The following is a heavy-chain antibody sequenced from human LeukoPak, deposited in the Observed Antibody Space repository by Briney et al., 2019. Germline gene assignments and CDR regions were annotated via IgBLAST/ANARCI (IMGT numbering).Heavy chain of an antibody. CDR3: ARFSSLEELSLFRY. CDR2: ISSSSSTI. J-gene: IGHJ4*02. CDR1: EFIFSSYS. D-gene: IGHD3-16*02. V-gene: IGHV3-48*01. Sequence: GGSLRLSCAATEFIFSSYSMNWVRQAPGKGLEWVSYISSSSSTIYYGDSVKGRFTISRDNAKNSLYLQMNTLRAEDTAVYYCARFSSLEELSLFRYWGQGTLVTFSS.